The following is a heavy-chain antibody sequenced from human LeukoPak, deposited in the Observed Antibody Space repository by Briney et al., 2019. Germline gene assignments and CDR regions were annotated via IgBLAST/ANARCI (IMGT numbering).Heavy chain of an antibody. V-gene: IGHV3-7*01. D-gene: IGHD1-26*01. Sequence: GGSLRLSCAASGFTFSSYWMSWVRQAPGKGLEWVANIKQDGSEKYYVDSVKGRFTISRDNAKNSLYLQTNSLRAEDTAVYYCARFSGSYLDDAFDIWGQGTMVTVSS. CDR3: ARFSGSYLDDAFDI. J-gene: IGHJ3*02. CDR2: IKQDGSEK. CDR1: GFTFSSYW.